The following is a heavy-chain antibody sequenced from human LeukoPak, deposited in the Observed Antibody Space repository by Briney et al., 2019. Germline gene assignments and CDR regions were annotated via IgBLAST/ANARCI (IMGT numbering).Heavy chain of an antibody. CDR3: AKDEKPDGMWSIDY. D-gene: IGHD1-14*01. CDR2: IYGDGSGT. J-gene: IGHJ4*02. Sequence: GGSLRLSCAASGLTFRNYWMNWVRQAPGKGLEWVSGIYGDGSGTFYAESVKGRFTISRDNSKDTVWLQRNSLRADDTGMYYCAKDEKPDGMWSIDYWGQGTLVTVSS. V-gene: IGHV3-23*03. CDR1: GLTFRNYW.